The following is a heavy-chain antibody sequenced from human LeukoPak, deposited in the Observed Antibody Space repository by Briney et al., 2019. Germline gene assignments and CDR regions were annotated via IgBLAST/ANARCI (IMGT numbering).Heavy chain of an antibody. Sequence: GGSLRLSCAASGFTFSNYWMHWVRQAPGKGLVWVSRINRDGSSTNYADSVKGRFTISRDNAKNTVHLQMNSLRAEDTAVYYCARGVRDHYAMDVWGQGTTVIVSS. CDR1: GFTFSNYW. CDR2: INRDGSST. V-gene: IGHV3-74*01. J-gene: IGHJ6*02. CDR3: ARGVRDHYAMDV.